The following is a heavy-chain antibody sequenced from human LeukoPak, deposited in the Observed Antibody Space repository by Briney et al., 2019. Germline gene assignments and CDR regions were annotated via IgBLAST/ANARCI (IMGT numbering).Heavy chain of an antibody. CDR2: IWYDGSNK. CDR1: GITFSSYW. D-gene: IGHD4-11*01. V-gene: IGHV3-33*08. J-gene: IGHJ6*02. Sequence: PGGSLRLSCAASGITFSSYWMHWVRQAPGKGLEWVGVIWYDGSNKYYADSVKGRFTISRDNSKNMLYLQMNSLRAEDTAVYYCARPYYSNYYYYGMDVWGQGTTVTVSS. CDR3: ARPYYSNYYYYGMDV.